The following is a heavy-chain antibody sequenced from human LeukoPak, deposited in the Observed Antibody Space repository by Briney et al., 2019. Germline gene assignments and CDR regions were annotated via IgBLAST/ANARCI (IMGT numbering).Heavy chain of an antibody. CDR1: GGSISSGDYY. CDR3: ARGRGWLRPFDY. D-gene: IGHD5-12*01. CDR2: IYYSGST. V-gene: IGHV4-30-4*08. J-gene: IGHJ4*02. Sequence: SETLSLTCTVSGGSISSGDYYWRWIRQPPGKGLEWIGYIYYSGSTYYNPSLKSRVTISVDTSKNQFSLKLSSGTAADTAVYYCARGRGWLRPFDYWGQGTLVTVSS.